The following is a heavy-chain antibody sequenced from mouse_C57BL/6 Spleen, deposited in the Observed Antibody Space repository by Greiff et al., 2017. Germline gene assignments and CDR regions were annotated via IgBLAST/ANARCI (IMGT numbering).Heavy chain of an antibody. CDR1: GYSITSDY. J-gene: IGHJ4*01. D-gene: IGHD1-1*01. V-gene: IGHV3-8*01. CDR2: ISYSGST. Sequence: EVKLQESGPGLAKPSQTLSLTCSVTGYSITSDYWNWIRKFPGNKLEYMGYISYSGSTYYNPSLKSRISITRDTSKNQYYLQLNSVTTEDTATYYCARYGASYYGSSYYAMDYWGQGTSVTVSS. CDR3: ARYGASYYGSSYYAMDY.